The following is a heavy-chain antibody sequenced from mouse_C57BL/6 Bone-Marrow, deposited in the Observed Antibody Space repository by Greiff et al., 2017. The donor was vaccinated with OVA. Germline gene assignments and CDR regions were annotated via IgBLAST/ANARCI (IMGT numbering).Heavy chain of an antibody. Sequence: VQLQQSGAELMKPGASVKLSCKATGYTFTGYWIEWVKQRPGHGLEWIGEILPGSGSTNYNAKFKGKATFTADTSSNTAYMQLSSLTTEDSAIYYCATSLYGSPWYFDYWGQGTTLTVSS. D-gene: IGHD1-1*01. CDR3: ATSLYGSPWYFDY. J-gene: IGHJ2*01. CDR2: ILPGSGST. V-gene: IGHV1-9*01. CDR1: GYTFTGYW.